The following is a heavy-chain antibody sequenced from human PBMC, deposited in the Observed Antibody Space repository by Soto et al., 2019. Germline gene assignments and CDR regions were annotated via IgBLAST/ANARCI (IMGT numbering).Heavy chain of an antibody. D-gene: IGHD4-17*01. CDR2: IYYSGST. J-gene: IGHJ4*02. Sequence: QVQLQESGPGLVKPSETLSLTCTVSGGSISSYYWSWIRQPPGKGLEWIGYIYYSGSTNYNPSLXSXGXFXXDTSQNQFSLKLSSVTAADPAVYYCASRYGGTLDYWGQGTLVTVSS. V-gene: IGHV4-59*08. CDR3: ASRYGGTLDY. CDR1: GGSISSYY.